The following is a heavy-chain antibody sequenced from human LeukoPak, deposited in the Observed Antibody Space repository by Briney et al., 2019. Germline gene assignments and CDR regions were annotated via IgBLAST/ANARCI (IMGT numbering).Heavy chain of an antibody. J-gene: IGHJ4*02. V-gene: IGHV3-48*03. Sequence: GGSLRLSCATSGFTFSSYEMNWVRQAPGKGLEWVSYITSSGITIYYADSVKGRFTISRDNAKNSLFLQMNSLRAEDTALYYCARVRRYASGSYYPPPYDFWGQGTLVTVSS. CDR2: ITSSGITI. CDR1: GFTFSSYE. D-gene: IGHD3-10*01. CDR3: ARVRRYASGSYYPPPYDF.